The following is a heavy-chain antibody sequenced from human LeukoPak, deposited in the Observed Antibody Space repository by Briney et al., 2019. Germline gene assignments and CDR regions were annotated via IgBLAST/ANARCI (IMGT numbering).Heavy chain of an antibody. V-gene: IGHV3-30*03. J-gene: IGHJ4*02. Sequence: GGSLRLSCAASGFTFSTYGVHWVRQAPGKGLEWVAVISYDGSNKFYADSVKGRFTISRDNSKNTLYLQMNSLRAEDTAVYYCARNSDSRKWGFLYYFDYWGQGTLVTVSS. CDR3: ARNSDSRKWGFLYYFDY. CDR1: GFTFSTYG. D-gene: IGHD1-26*01. CDR2: ISYDGSNK.